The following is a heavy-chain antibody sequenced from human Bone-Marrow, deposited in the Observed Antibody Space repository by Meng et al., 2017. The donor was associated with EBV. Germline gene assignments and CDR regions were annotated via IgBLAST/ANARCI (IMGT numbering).Heavy chain of an antibody. J-gene: IGHJ4*02. Sequence: VPLVQSGAGVKMPGASVKVSCKPSGYTFTSYAMHWARQAPGQRLEWMGWINPGNGNTKYSQKFQGRVTITRDTSASTAYMELSSLRSEDTAVYYCARLDYFDYWGQGTLVTVSS. V-gene: IGHV1-3*01. CDR3: ARLDYFDY. CDR2: INPGNGNT. CDR1: GYTFTSYA.